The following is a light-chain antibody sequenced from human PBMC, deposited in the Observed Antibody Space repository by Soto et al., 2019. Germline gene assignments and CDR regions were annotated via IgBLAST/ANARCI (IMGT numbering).Light chain of an antibody. CDR3: QQRYNWPNT. CDR2: DAS. Sequence: EIVLTQSPSTLSLSPGERATLSCRTSQSVGTYLAWYQHNPGQAPRLLIYDASNRATGFPARFSGGGSGTDFTLTISSPEPEDFAVYYCQQRYNWPNTFGQGTKLEIK. V-gene: IGKV3-11*01. CDR1: QSVGTY. J-gene: IGKJ2*01.